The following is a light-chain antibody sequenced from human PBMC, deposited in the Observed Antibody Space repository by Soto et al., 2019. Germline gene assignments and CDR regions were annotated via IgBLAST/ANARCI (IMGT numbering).Light chain of an antibody. CDR1: SSDVGGYDY. V-gene: IGLV2-14*01. J-gene: IGLJ2*01. CDR2: DVS. CDR3: SPYTSTFTVV. Sequence: QSALTQPASVSGSPGQSITISCTGTSSDVGGYDYVSWYQQHPGKAPKLMIYDVSNRPSGVSNRFSASKSGNTASLTISGLQADDEAAYYCSPYTSTFTVVFGGGTKLTVL.